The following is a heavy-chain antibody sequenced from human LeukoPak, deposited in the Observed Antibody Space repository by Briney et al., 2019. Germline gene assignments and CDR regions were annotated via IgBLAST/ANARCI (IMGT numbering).Heavy chain of an antibody. J-gene: IGHJ4*02. Sequence: PSETLSLTCTVSGGSISSSSYYWSWIRQPPGKGLEWIGYIYYSGSTNYNPSLKSRVTISVDTSKNQFSLKLSSVTAADTAVYYCARDRSHDSSGYPFDYWGQGTLVTVSS. V-gene: IGHV4-61*01. CDR2: IYYSGST. CDR1: GGSISSSSYY. CDR3: ARDRSHDSSGYPFDY. D-gene: IGHD3-22*01.